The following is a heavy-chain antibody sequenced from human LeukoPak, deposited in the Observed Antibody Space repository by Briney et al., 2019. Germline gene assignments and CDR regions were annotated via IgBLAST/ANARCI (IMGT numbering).Heavy chain of an antibody. Sequence: VESLKISCKGSGYSFTSYWIGWVRQMPGKGLEWMGIIYPGDSDTRYSPSFQGQVTISADKSISTAYLQWSSLKASDTAMYYCARHDYCSSTSCYYYYGMDVWGQGTTVTVSS. J-gene: IGHJ6*02. D-gene: IGHD2-2*01. CDR3: ARHDYCSSTSCYYYYGMDV. CDR2: IYPGDSDT. CDR1: GYSFTSYW. V-gene: IGHV5-51*01.